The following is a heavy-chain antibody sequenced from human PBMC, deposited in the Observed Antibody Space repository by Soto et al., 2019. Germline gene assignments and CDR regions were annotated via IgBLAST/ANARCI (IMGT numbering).Heavy chain of an antibody. CDR2: ISGSGGST. Sequence: EVQLLESGGGLIQPGGSLRLSCAASGFTFSSYAMSWFRQAPGKGLEWVSGISGSGGSTDYADSVKGRFTLSRDNSKNPLYLQMNTLRAEDTAVYYCAIRIAATGAFWGQGTLVTVSS. V-gene: IGHV3-23*01. CDR1: GFTFSSYA. D-gene: IGHD6-13*01. J-gene: IGHJ4*02. CDR3: AIRIAATGAF.